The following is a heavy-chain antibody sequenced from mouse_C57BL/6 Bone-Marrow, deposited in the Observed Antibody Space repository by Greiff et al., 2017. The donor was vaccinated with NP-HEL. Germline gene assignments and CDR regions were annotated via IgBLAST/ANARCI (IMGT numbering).Heavy chain of an antibody. D-gene: IGHD2-4*01. Sequence: VQLQQSGAELVRPGASVKLSCTASGFNIKDDYMHWVKQRPEQGLDWIGWIDPENGDTEYASKFQGKATITADTSSNTAYLQLSSLTSEDTAVYYCTTNLYDYEDFDYWGQGTTLTVSS. J-gene: IGHJ2*01. CDR1: GFNIKDDY. CDR2: IDPENGDT. CDR3: TTNLYDYEDFDY. V-gene: IGHV14-4*01.